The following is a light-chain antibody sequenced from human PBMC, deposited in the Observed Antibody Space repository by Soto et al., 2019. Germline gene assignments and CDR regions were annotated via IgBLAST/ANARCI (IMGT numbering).Light chain of an antibody. V-gene: IGKV3-20*01. CDR2: GVS. CDR3: QQYAGSPS. Sequence: IVLTQSPGTLSLSPGERVILSCRASQSVNGNSLAWYQHKSGQAPRLLIYGVSSRATGTPDRFSGSGSGTDFTLTISRLEPEDFAVYYCQQYAGSPSFGGGTKVEIK. CDR1: QSVNGNS. J-gene: IGKJ4*01.